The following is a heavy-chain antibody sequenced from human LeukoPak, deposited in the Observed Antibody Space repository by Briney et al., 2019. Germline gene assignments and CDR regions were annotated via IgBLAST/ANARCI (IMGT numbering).Heavy chain of an antibody. CDR3: ARDHGDDAFDI. J-gene: IGHJ3*02. Sequence: GASVKVSCKASDYTLNNYGINWVRQAPGQGLEWMGWINSNRGGTNYAQKFQGRVTMTRDTSISTAYMELRSVRSDDTAVYYCARDHGDDAFDIWGPGTMVTVSS. V-gene: IGHV1-2*02. CDR2: INSNRGGT. D-gene: IGHD3-3*01. CDR1: DYTLNNYG.